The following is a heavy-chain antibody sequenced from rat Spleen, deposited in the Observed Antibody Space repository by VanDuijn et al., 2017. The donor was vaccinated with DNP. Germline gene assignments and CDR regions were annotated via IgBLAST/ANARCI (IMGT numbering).Heavy chain of an antibody. CDR1: GFTFSDYY. Sequence: EVQLVESGGGLVQPGRSLKLSCAASGFTFSDYYMAWVRQAPTKGLEWVAYISYDGGTTYYGDSVKGRFTISRDNAKSTLYLQMNSLRSEDMATYYCARHPLRYNYFDYWGQGVMVTVSS. D-gene: IGHD1-11*01. J-gene: IGHJ2*01. CDR3: ARHPLRYNYFDY. V-gene: IGHV5-22*01. CDR2: ISYDGGTT.